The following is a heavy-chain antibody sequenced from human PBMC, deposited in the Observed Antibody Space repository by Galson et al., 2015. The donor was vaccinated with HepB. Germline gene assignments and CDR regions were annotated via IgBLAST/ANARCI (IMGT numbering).Heavy chain of an antibody. V-gene: IGHV3-74*01. CDR2: INSDGSST. D-gene: IGHD1-26*01. Sequence: SLRLSCAASGFTFSSYWMHWVRQAPGKGLVWVSRINSDGSSTSYADSVKGRFTISRDNAKNTLYLQMNSLRAEDTAVYYCARWGATGAFDYWGQGTLVTVSS. CDR1: GFTFSSYW. CDR3: ARWGATGAFDY. J-gene: IGHJ4*02.